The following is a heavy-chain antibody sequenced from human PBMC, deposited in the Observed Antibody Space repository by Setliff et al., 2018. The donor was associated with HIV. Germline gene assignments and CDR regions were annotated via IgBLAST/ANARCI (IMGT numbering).Heavy chain of an antibody. Sequence: PGGSLRLSCVASGFTFSRYWMSWVRQAPGKGLEWVANIKEDGSEKYYMDSVKGRFTISRDNAKNTLYLQMNSLRAEDTAVYYCARVSSSGYYDYFDYWGQGTQVTVSS. D-gene: IGHD3-22*01. CDR1: GFTFSRYW. CDR2: IKEDGSEK. J-gene: IGHJ4*02. CDR3: ARVSSSGYYDYFDY. V-gene: IGHV3-7*01.